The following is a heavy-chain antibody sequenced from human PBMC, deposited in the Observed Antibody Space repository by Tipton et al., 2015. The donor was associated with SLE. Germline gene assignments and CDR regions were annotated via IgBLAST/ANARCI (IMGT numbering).Heavy chain of an antibody. V-gene: IGHV4-59*08. CDR1: GGSISSNY. D-gene: IGHD3-22*01. J-gene: IGHJ4*02. CDR3: ASYSYESSGNTHFDY. Sequence: TLSLTCSVSGGSISSNYWIWIRQPPGKGLEWIGYISDGGGTNHNPSLKSRVTISLDTSKNQFSLRLSSVTAADTAVYYCASYSYESSGNTHFDYWGQGTLVAVAS. CDR2: ISDGGGT.